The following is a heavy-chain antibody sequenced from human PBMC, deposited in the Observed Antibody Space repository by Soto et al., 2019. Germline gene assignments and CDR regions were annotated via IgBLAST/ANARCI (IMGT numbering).Heavy chain of an antibody. CDR1: GFTFSSYG. CDR2: IWYDGSNK. D-gene: IGHD3-16*01. Sequence: GGSLRLSCAASGFTFSSYGMHWVRQAPGKGLEWVAVIWYDGSNKYYADSVKGRFTISRDNSKNTLYLQMNSLRAEDTAVYYCASGLQRHGGYGHSFDYWGQGTLVTVSS. J-gene: IGHJ4*02. V-gene: IGHV3-33*01. CDR3: ASGLQRHGGYGHSFDY.